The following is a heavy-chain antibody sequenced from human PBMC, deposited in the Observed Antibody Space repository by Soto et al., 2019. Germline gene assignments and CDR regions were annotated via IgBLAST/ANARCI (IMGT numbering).Heavy chain of an antibody. CDR1: GFTLSNYA. Sequence: SLRLSCAASGFTLSNYAMNWVRQAPGKGLEWVSVISGSGGSTYYADSVKGRFTISRDNSKNTLYLQMNSLRAEDTAVYYCAKARYYDSSGYSHEWFDPWGQGTMVTV. V-gene: IGHV3-23*01. D-gene: IGHD3-22*01. CDR3: AKARYYDSSGYSHEWFDP. J-gene: IGHJ5*02. CDR2: ISGSGGST.